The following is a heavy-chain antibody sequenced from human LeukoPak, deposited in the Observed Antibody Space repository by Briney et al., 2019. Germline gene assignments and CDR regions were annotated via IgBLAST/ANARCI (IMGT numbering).Heavy chain of an antibody. Sequence: SETLSLTCTVSGGSISSYYWSWIRQPPGKGLEWIGEINHSGSTNYNPSLKSRVTISVDTSKNQFSLKLSSVTAADTAVYYCARVRWLQFFDYWGQGTLVTVSS. J-gene: IGHJ4*02. CDR3: ARVRWLQFFDY. CDR2: INHSGST. D-gene: IGHD5-24*01. CDR1: GGSISSYY. V-gene: IGHV4-34*01.